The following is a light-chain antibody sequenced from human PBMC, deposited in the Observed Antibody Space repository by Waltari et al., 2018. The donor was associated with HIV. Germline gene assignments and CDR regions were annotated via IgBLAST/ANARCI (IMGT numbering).Light chain of an antibody. CDR2: DVS. J-gene: IGLJ1*01. CDR1: SSDVGGYNY. Sequence: QSALTQPASVSGSPGQSITISCTGTSSDVGGYNYVSWYQQHPGKAPKLMIYDVSNRPSGVSNRFSGSKSVNTASLTISGLQAKDEADYYCSSYTSSSTYVFGTGTKVTVL. CDR3: SSYTSSSTYV. V-gene: IGLV2-14*01.